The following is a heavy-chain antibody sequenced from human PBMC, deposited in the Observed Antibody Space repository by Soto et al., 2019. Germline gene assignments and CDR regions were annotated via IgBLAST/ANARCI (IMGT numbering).Heavy chain of an antibody. CDR1: GFTFSSYG. Sequence: QVQLVESGGGVVQPGRSLRLSCAASGFTFSSYGMHWVRQAPGKGLEWVAVIWYDGSNKYYADSVKGRFTISRDNSKNTLYLQMNSLRAEDTVVHYCAREMGSSWSDAFDIWGQGTMVTVSS. CDR2: IWYDGSNK. CDR3: AREMGSSWSDAFDI. D-gene: IGHD6-13*01. V-gene: IGHV3-33*01. J-gene: IGHJ3*02.